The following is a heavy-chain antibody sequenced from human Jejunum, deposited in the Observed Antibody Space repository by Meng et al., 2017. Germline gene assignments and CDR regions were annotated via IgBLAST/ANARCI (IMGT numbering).Heavy chain of an antibody. J-gene: IGHJ4*02. CDR2: IYFTGTT. D-gene: IGHD2/OR15-2a*01. CDR1: GGSIPTNHW. V-gene: IGHV4-4*02. Sequence: QVQLQESGPGLVQPSGTLSLTCEGPGGSIPTNHWWSWVRQPPGKGLEWIGEIYFTGTTNYNPSLKSRVTMSVDQSKNQVSLKLTSVSAADTAVYFCARGINFYDAAAYSFENYFDHWSQGALVTVSS. CDR3: ARGINFYDAAAYSFENYFDH.